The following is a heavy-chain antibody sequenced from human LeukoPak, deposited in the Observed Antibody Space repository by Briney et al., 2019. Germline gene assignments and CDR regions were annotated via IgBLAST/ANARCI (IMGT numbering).Heavy chain of an antibody. D-gene: IGHD3-10*01. CDR1: GGSFSGYY. CDR3: ARGPKPTRGVTNWFDP. CDR2: INHSGST. V-gene: IGHV4-34*01. J-gene: IGHJ5*02. Sequence: NASETLSLTCAVYGGSFSGYYWSWIRQPPGKGLEWIGEINHSGSTNYNPSLKSRVTMSVNTSKNQFSLNLSSVTAADTAVYYCARGPKPTRGVTNWFDPWGQGTLVTVSS.